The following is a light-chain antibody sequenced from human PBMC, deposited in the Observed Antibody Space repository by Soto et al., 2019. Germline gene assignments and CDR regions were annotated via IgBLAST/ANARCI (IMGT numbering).Light chain of an antibody. V-gene: IGKV3-11*01. CDR1: QSVENY. CDR2: DTS. CDR3: HQRYIWPPLT. Sequence: EIVLTQSPATLSLSPGERATLSCRASQSVENYLAWFQQKRGQAPRLRIYDTSNRAAGIPDRFSGSGSGTDFTLTISSLEPEDFAVYYCHQRYIWPPLTFGGGTKVEIK. J-gene: IGKJ4*01.